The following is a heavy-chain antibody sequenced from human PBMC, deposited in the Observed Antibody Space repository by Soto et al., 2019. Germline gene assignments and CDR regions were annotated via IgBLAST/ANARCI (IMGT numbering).Heavy chain of an antibody. CDR1: GFTFSNSW. J-gene: IGHJ5*02. Sequence: EVQLVESGGGLVQPGGSLRLSCTASGFTFSNSWMSWVRQAPGKGLEWLATIRQDGTEQHYVDSVRGRFTVSRDNAKNSLYLQMASQRAEDTAVYRCARKVYYYDTGPMGWLDLWGQGTLVTVSS. CDR2: IRQDGTEQ. CDR3: ARKVYYYDTGPMGWLDL. D-gene: IGHD3-22*01. V-gene: IGHV3-7*03.